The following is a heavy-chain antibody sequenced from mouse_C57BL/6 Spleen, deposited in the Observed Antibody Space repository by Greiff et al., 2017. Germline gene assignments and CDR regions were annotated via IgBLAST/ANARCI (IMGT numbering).Heavy chain of an antibody. CDR1: GFSLTSYG. CDR3: ARAYHSLGYAMDY. Sequence: VQGVESGPGLVAPSQSLSITCTVSGFSLTSYGVHWVRQPPGKGLEWLVVIWSDGSTTYNSALKSRLSISKDNSKSQVFLKMNSLQTDDTAMYYCARAYHSLGYAMDYWGQGTSVTVSS. V-gene: IGHV2-6*03. D-gene: IGHD2-12*01. CDR2: IWSDGST. J-gene: IGHJ4*01.